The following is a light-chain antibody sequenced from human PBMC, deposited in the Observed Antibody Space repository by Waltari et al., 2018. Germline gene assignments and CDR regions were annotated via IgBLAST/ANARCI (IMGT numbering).Light chain of an antibody. CDR2: GAS. Sequence: ELVLTQSPVTLHLSHGARATISCRASQSVSTFLSWYQQRSGQAPRLLIFGASSSAAGTPARFSGSGSGTDFTLTISSLEPEDFAVYYCLQRSNWLTFGGGTRVELK. CDR3: LQRSNWLT. V-gene: IGKV3-11*01. CDR1: QSVSTF. J-gene: IGKJ4*01.